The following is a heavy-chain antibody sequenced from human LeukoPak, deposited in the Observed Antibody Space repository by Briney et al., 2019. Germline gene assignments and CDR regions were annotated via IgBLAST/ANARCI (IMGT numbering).Heavy chain of an antibody. CDR1: GGSISSSSYY. J-gene: IGHJ4*02. D-gene: IGHD1-14*01. V-gene: IGHV4-39*01. Sequence: SETPSLTCTVSGGSISSSSYYWGWIRQPPGKGLEWIGSIYYSGSTYYNPSLKSRVTISVDTSKNQFSLKLSSVTAADTAVYYCARHDDGTEFLDYWGQGTLVTVSS. CDR2: IYYSGST. CDR3: ARHDDGTEFLDY.